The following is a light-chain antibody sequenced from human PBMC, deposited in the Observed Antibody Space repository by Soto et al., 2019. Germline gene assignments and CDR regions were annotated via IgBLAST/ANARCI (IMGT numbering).Light chain of an antibody. CDR2: WAS. CDR1: QILMHSNGYNY. J-gene: IGKJ5*01. CDR3: QQYYSAPPIT. Sequence: ASNSCRSSQILMHSNGYNYVDWYQQKPGQPPKLLIYWASTRESGVPARFSGSGSGTDFTLTISSLQAEDVAVYYCQQYYSAPPITFGQGTRLEIK. V-gene: IGKV4-1*01.